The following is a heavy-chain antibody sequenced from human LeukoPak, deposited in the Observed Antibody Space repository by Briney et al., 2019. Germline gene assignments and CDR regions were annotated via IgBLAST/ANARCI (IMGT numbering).Heavy chain of an antibody. CDR2: INHSGST. J-gene: IGHJ3*02. CDR1: GGSFSGYY. V-gene: IGHV4-34*01. CDR3: ARDGRYYYAFDI. Sequence: SETLSLTCAVYGGSFSGYYWSWIRQPPGKGLEWIGEINHSGSTNYNPSLKSRVTISVDTSKNQFSLKLSSVTAADTAVYYCARDGRYYYAFDIWGQGTMVTVSS. D-gene: IGHD1-26*01.